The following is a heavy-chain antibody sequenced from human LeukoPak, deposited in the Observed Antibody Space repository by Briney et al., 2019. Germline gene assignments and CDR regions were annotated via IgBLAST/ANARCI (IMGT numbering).Heavy chain of an antibody. CDR1: GYTFTGYY. D-gene: IGHD3-10*01. CDR2: INPNSGGT. V-gene: IGHV1-2*02. CDR3: ARMGAYGSGSYVSQKHWLWFDP. Sequence: ASVKVSCKASGYTFTGYYMHWVRQAPGQGLEWMGWINPNSGGTNYAQKFQGRVTMTRDTSISTAYMELSRLRSDETAGYYCARMGAYGSGSYVSQKHWLWFDPWGQGTLVTVSS. J-gene: IGHJ5*02.